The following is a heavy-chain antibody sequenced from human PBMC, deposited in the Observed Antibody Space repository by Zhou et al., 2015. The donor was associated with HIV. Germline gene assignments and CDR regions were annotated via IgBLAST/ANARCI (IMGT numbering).Heavy chain of an antibody. Sequence: QVQLVQSGAEVKKPGASVKVSCKASGYTFTGYYMHWVRQAPGQGLEWMGWINPNSGGTNYAQKFQGRVTMTRDTSISTAYMELSRLRSDDTAVYYCARTWIQLWLPAVAYFDYWGQGTLVTVSS. CDR2: INPNSGGT. CDR1: GYTFTGYY. D-gene: IGHD5-18*01. J-gene: IGHJ4*02. CDR3: ARTWIQLWLPAVAYFDY. V-gene: IGHV1-2*02.